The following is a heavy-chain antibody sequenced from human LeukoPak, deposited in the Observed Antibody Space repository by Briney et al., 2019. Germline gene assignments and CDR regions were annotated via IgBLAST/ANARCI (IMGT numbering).Heavy chain of an antibody. CDR2: IYHSGST. CDR3: ARVYRVSAIKGNNWFDP. J-gene: IGHJ5*02. V-gene: IGHV4-30-2*01. Sequence: SETLSLTCTVSGGSISSGNYYWSWVRQPPGKGLECIAYIYHSGSTYFNPSLKSRVTISIDRSRNQFSLQLSSVTAADTAMYYCARVYRVSAIKGNNWFDPWGQGTLVTVSS. CDR1: GGSISSGNYY. D-gene: IGHD5/OR15-5a*01.